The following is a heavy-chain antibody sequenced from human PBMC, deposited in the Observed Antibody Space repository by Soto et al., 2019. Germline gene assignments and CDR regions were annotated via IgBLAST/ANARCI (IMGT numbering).Heavy chain of an antibody. Sequence: QVQLVQSGAEVKKPGSSVKVSCKTSGGTFRTSAISWVRQAPGQGLEWMGGIMPVLPTPDYAQKFQGRVTITADESTSTAYMELSSLRSVDTPVYFCARDKDRQQLGGNCCYIMDVWGQGTTVTVSS. CDR1: GGTFRTSA. CDR3: ARDKDRQQLGGNCCYIMDV. V-gene: IGHV1-69*12. J-gene: IGHJ6*01. D-gene: IGHD3-3*02. CDR2: IMPVLPTP.